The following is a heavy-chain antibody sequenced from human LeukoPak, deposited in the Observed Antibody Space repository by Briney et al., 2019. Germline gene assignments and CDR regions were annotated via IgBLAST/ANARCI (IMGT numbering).Heavy chain of an antibody. CDR1: GYSISSDNY. J-gene: IGHJ4*02. Sequence: PSETLSLTCAVSGYSISSDNYWVWIRQPPGQGLEWTGGIYHSGSTYCNPSLKSRVTMSVDTSKNQFSLKLSSVTAADTAVYYCARAPRDSSSSNYMRRFDHWGQGTLVTVSS. V-gene: IGHV4-38-2*01. D-gene: IGHD3-22*01. CDR2: IYHSGST. CDR3: ARAPRDSSSSNYMRRFDH.